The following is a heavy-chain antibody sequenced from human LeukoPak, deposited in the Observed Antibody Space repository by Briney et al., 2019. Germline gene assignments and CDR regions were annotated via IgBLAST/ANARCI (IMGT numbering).Heavy chain of an antibody. J-gene: IGHJ4*02. V-gene: IGHV4-34*01. CDR1: GGSFSVYY. CDR2: INHSGST. CDR3: ARRGGTVFGVVTKFDY. Sequence: SETLSLTCAVYGGSFSVYYWSWIRQPPGKGLEWIGEINHSGSTNYNPSLKSRVTISVDTSKNQFSLKLSSVTAADTAVYYCARRGGTVFGVVTKFDYWGQGTLVTVSS. D-gene: IGHD3-3*01.